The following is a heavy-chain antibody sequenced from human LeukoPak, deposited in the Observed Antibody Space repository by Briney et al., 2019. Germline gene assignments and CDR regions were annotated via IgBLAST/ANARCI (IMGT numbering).Heavy chain of an antibody. J-gene: IGHJ4*02. CDR1: XYXXSXYX. CDR2: INPKTGGT. Sequence: ASVKVSXKXSXYXXSXYXIHWVRQTPGQGLEWMGWINPKTGGTDYAQNFQGRVTMTRDTSTNTANMEVSGLRSDDTAVYYCARIGTPITSLYYFDYWGQGTLVTVSS. V-gene: IGHV1-2*02. CDR3: ARIGTPITSLYYFDY. D-gene: IGHD1-7*01.